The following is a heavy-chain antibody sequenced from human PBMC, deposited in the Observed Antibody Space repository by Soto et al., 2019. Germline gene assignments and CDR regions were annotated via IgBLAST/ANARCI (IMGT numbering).Heavy chain of an antibody. J-gene: IGHJ6*03. CDR1: GFSLSTSGVG. CDR2: IYWDDDK. CDR3: AHVGYNWNYLGYYYYYMDV. D-gene: IGHD1-7*01. V-gene: IGHV2-5*02. Sequence: SGPTLVNPTQTLTLTCTFSGFSLSTSGVGVGWIRKPPGKALEWLALIYWDDDKRYSPYLKSRLTLTKDTSKNQVVLTMTNMDPVDTATYYCAHVGYNWNYLGYYYYYMDVWGKGTTVTVSS.